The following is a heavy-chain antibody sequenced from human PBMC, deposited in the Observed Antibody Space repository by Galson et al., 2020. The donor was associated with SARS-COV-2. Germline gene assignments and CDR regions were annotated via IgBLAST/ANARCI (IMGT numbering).Heavy chain of an antibody. V-gene: IGHV3-72*01. J-gene: IGHJ4*02. CDR3: ARDKIGSYPD. CDR2: AKTKADGYTT. Sequence: QLGESLKISCAASGFTFSDHYMDWVRLAPGKGLEWVGRAKTKADGYTTHYAASVKGRFTISRDDSKNSLYLQMNSLKTEDTAVYYCARDKIGSYPDWCLGTRVTVSS. D-gene: IGHD1-26*01. CDR1: GFTFSDHY.